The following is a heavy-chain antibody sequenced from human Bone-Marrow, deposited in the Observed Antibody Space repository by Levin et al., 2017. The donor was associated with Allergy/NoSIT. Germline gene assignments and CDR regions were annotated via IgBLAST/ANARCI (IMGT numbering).Heavy chain of an antibody. J-gene: IGHJ5*02. D-gene: IGHD2-21*02. CDR3: AHSRHIVVVTATYNWFDP. CDR2: IYWDDDK. CDR1: GFSLSTSGVG. V-gene: IGHV2-5*02. Sequence: SGPTLVKPTQTLTLTCTFSGFSLSTSGVGVGWIRQPPGKALEWLALIYWDDDKRYSPSLKSRLTITKDTSKNQVVLTMTNMDPVDTATYYCAHSRHIVVVTATYNWFDPWGQGTLVTVSS.